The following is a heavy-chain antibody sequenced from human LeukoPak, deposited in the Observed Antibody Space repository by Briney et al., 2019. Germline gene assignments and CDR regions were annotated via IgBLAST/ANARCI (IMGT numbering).Heavy chain of an antibody. CDR3: ARGEELGELEFDY. D-gene: IGHD1-7*01. J-gene: IGHJ4*02. CDR1: GGTFSSYA. CDR2: FIPIFGTA. V-gene: IGHV1-69*05. Sequence: SVKVSCKASGGTFSSYAISWVRQAPGQGLEWMGGFIPIFGTANYAQKFQGRVTITTDESTSTAYMELSSLRSEDTAVYYCARGEELGELEFDYWGQGTLVTVSS.